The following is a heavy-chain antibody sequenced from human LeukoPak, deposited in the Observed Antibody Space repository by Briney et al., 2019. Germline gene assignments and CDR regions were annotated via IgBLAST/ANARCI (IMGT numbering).Heavy chain of an antibody. J-gene: IGHJ4*02. D-gene: IGHD3-22*01. V-gene: IGHV4-38-2*02. CDR1: GYSISSGYY. CDR2: IYHSGST. CDR3: IGDSSGYYDY. Sequence: PSETLSLTCTVSGYSISSGYYWGWIRPPPGKGLEWIGSIYHSGSTYYNPSLKSRVTISVDTSKNQFSLKLSSVTAADTAVYYCIGDSSGYYDYWGQGTLVTVSS.